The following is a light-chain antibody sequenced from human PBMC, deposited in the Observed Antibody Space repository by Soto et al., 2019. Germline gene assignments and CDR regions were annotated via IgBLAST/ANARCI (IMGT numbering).Light chain of an antibody. V-gene: IGLV2-14*03. Sequence: QSALTQPASVSGSPGQPITISCTESSSDVGEYKYVSWYQQHPGTAPRLIIYDVGNRPSGVSNRFSGSKSGSTASLTISGLQAEDEADYYCSAYTTSIALYVFGAGTKVTVL. J-gene: IGLJ1*01. CDR3: SAYTTSIALYV. CDR2: DVG. CDR1: SSDVGEYKY.